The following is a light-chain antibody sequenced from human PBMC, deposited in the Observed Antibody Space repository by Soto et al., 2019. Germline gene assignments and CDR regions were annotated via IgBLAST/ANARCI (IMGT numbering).Light chain of an antibody. V-gene: IGKV1-9*01. Sequence: IQITHSPSTVSAYVGDRVTITCRASQGISSYLAWYQQKPGKAPKLLIYAASTLQSGVPSRFSGSGSGTEFTLTISSLQPEDFATYYCQQLNSYPLVAFGPGTKVDIK. CDR3: QQLNSYPLVA. CDR2: AAS. CDR1: QGISSY. J-gene: IGKJ3*01.